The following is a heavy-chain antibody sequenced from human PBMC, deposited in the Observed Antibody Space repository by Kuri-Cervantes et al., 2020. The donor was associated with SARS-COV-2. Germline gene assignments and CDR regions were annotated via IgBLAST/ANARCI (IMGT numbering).Heavy chain of an antibody. Sequence: SETLSLTCAVSGYSISSGYYWGWIRQPPGKGLEWIGSIYHSGSTYYNPSLKSRVTISVDTSKNQFSLKLSSVTAADTAVYYCARGAASITMIVVVGNFDYRGQGTLVTVSS. D-gene: IGHD3-22*01. CDR1: GYSISSGYY. V-gene: IGHV4-38-2*01. CDR2: IYHSGST. J-gene: IGHJ4*02. CDR3: ARGAASITMIVVVGNFDY.